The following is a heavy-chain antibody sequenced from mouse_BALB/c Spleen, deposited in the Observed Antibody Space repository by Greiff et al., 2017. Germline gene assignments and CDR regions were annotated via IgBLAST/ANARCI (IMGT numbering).Heavy chain of an antibody. CDR3: ARYPITTAYWYFDV. J-gene: IGHJ1*01. CDR2: ISYSGST. D-gene: IGHD1-2*01. V-gene: IGHV3-8*02. Sequence: EVKLQESGPSLVKPSQTLSLTCSVTGDSITSGYWNWIRKFPGNKLEYMGYISYSGSTYYNPSLKSRISITRDTSKNQYNLQLNSVTTEDTATYYCARYPITTAYWYFDVWGAGTTVTVSS. CDR1: GDSITSGY.